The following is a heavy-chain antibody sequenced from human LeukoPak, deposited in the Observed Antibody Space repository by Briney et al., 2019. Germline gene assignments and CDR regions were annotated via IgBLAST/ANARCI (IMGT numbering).Heavy chain of an antibody. CDR1: GLTFNLYA. CDR2: ISGYGANT. Sequence: GGSRRLSCAASGLTFNLYAMSWVRQVPGKGLEWVLGISGYGANTYYADSVKGRFTISRDNSRNTVYLQMTSLTVADTAVYHCAKDRGPYLGIDNNWFDPWGQGTLVIVSS. J-gene: IGHJ5*02. CDR3: AKDRGPYLGIDNNWFDP. V-gene: IGHV3-23*01. D-gene: IGHD1-26*01.